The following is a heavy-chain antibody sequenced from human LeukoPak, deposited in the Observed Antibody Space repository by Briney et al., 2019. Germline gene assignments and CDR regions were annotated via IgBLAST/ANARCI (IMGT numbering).Heavy chain of an antibody. V-gene: IGHV3-48*01. J-gene: IGHJ6*03. CDR1: GFTFSSYS. CDR2: ISSSSSII. Sequence: GGSLRLSCAASGFTFSSYSMNWVRQAPGKGLEWVSYISSSSSIIYYADSLKGRFTISRDNSKNTLYLQMNSLRAEDTAVYYCAKDGQLERLSTSEAYYYMDVWGKGTTVTVSS. CDR3: AKDGQLERLSTSEAYYYMDV. D-gene: IGHD1-1*01.